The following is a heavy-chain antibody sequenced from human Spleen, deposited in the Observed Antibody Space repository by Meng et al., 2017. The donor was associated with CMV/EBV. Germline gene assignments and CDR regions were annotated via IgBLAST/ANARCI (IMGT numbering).Heavy chain of an antibody. J-gene: IGHJ1*01. CDR3: ARTSGWFQH. CDR1: GGSFSGYY. D-gene: IGHD6-19*01. V-gene: IGHV4-34*01. CDR2: IYYSGST. Sequence: QVQLQQWGAGLLKPSETLSLTCAVYGGSFSGYYWSWIRQPPGKGLEWIGSIYYSGSTYYNPSLKSRVTISVDTSKNQFSLKLSSVTAADTAVYYCARTSGWFQHWGQGTLVTVSS.